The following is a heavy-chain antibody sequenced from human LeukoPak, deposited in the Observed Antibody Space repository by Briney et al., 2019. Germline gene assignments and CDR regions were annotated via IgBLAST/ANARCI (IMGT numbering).Heavy chain of an antibody. J-gene: IGHJ4*02. CDR3: AGAERLPLDY. D-gene: IGHD1-1*01. V-gene: IGHV1-2*02. CDR2: IDPNSGVT. Sequence: ASVKVSCKASGYTFTVYYIHWVRQAPGQGLEWLGWIDPNSGVTNYAQKFQGRVAMTRDTSISTAYMALSRLRSDDSAVYYCAGAERLPLDYWGQGTLVTVSS. CDR1: GYTFTVYY.